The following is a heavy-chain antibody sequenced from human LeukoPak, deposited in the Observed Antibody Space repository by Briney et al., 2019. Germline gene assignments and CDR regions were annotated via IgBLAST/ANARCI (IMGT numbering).Heavy chain of an antibody. Sequence: TTGGSLRLSCAASGFSVSSNYMSWVRQAPGKGLEWVGRIKSKTDGGTTDYAAPVKGRFTISRDDSKNTLYLQMNSLKTEDTAVYYCTTDTVAVPAFDYWGQGTLVTVSS. V-gene: IGHV3-15*01. CDR3: TTDTVAVPAFDY. CDR1: GFSVSSNY. D-gene: IGHD4-17*01. CDR2: IKSKTDGGTT. J-gene: IGHJ4*02.